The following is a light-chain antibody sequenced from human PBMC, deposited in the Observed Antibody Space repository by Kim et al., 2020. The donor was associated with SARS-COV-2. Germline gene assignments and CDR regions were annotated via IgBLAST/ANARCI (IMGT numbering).Light chain of an antibody. J-gene: IGLJ3*02. CDR2: HTN. V-gene: IGLV8-61*01. Sequence: QTVVTQESSFSVSPGGTVTLTCGLTSGSVSLSNFPSWYQQTPGQAPRTLIHHTNTRSSGVPDRFSGSILGSKAALTITGAQADDESDYYCMLYISSATIWVFGGGTQLTVL. CDR1: SGSVSLSNF. CDR3: MLYISSATIWV.